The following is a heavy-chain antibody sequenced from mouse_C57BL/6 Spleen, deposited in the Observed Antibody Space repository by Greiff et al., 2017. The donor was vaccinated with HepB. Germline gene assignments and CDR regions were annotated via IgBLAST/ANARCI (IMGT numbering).Heavy chain of an antibody. CDR2: IYPGDGDT. CDR3: ARYYYGSSYFDY. J-gene: IGHJ2*01. Sequence: VQLQQSGPELVKPGASVKISCKASGYAFSSSWMSWVKQRPGKGLEWIGRIYPGDGDTNYNGKFKGKATLTADKSSSTAYMQLSSLTSEDSAVYFCARYYYGSSYFDYWGQGTTLTVSS. CDR1: GYAFSSSW. D-gene: IGHD1-1*01. V-gene: IGHV1-82*01.